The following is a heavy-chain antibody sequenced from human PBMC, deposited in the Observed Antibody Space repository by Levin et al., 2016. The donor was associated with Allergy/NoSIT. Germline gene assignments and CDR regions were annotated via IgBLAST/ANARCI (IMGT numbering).Heavy chain of an antibody. CDR3: TTVIWRGGLAFDI. Sequence: WIRQPPGKGLEWVGRIKSKTDGGTTDYAAPVKGRFTISRDDSKNTLYLQMNSLKTEDTAVYYCTTVIWRGGLAFDIWGQGTMVTVSS. CDR2: IKSKTDGGTT. V-gene: IGHV3-15*01. D-gene: IGHD3-3*01. J-gene: IGHJ3*02.